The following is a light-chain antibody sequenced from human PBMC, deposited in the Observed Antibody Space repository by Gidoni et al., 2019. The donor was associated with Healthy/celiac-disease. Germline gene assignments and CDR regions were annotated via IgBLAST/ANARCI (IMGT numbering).Light chain of an antibody. Sequence: DIQMTQSPSSLSASVGDRVTITCRASQSISSDLNWYQQKPGKAPKLLIYAASSLQSGVPSRLSGSGSGTDFTLTISSLQPEDFATYYCQQSYSTHFTFGPGTKVDIK. CDR1: QSISSD. CDR3: QQSYSTHFT. J-gene: IGKJ3*01. V-gene: IGKV1-39*01. CDR2: AAS.